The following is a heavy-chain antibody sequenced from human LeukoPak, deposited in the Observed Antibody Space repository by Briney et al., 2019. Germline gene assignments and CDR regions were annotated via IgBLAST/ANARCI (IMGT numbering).Heavy chain of an antibody. CDR2: INPNSGGT. D-gene: IGHD5-18*01. J-gene: IGHJ4*02. CDR1: GYTFTSYD. V-gene: IGHV1-2*02. Sequence: ASVKVSCKASGYTFTSYDINWVRQATGQGLEWMGWINPNSGGTNYAQKFQGRVTMTEDTSISTVYMELSRLSSDDAAVYFCAGRPDTAMVPIFDYWGQGTLVTISS. CDR3: AGRPDTAMVPIFDY.